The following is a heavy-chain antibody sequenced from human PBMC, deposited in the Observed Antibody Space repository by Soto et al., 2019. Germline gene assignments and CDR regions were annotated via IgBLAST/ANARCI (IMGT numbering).Heavy chain of an antibody. V-gene: IGHV4-61*01. Sequence: QVQLQESGPGLVKPSETLSLTCTVSGGSVSSGSYYWSWIRQPPGKGLEWIGYIYYSGSTNYNPSRRSRVTIXXDXSXXQFSRKLSSVTAADTAVYYWARVGSSWYVCGWFDPWGQGTLVTVSS. CDR1: GGSVSSGSYY. CDR2: IYYSGST. J-gene: IGHJ5*02. D-gene: IGHD6-13*01. CDR3: ARVGSSWYVCGWFDP.